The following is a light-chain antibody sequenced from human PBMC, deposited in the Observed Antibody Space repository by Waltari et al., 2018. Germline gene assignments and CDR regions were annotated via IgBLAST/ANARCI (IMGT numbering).Light chain of an antibody. CDR3: QQYNNWPRT. CDR2: GAS. J-gene: IGKJ1*01. V-gene: IGKV3-15*01. Sequence: EIVMTQSPATLSVSPGERATLSCSASQSVSSNLAWYQQKPGQAPRLLIYGASTRATCIPARFSGSGSGTEFTLTISSLQSEDFAVYYCQQYNNWPRTFGQGTKVEIK. CDR1: QSVSSN.